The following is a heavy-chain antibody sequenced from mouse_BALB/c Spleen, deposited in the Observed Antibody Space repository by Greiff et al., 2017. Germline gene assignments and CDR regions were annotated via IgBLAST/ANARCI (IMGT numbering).Heavy chain of an antibody. V-gene: IGHV7-3*02. J-gene: IGHJ4*01. CDR3: ARGYDYDEGYAMDY. CDR1: GFTFTDYY. D-gene: IGHD2-4*01. CDR2: IRNKANGYTT. Sequence: EVKVVESGGGLVQPGGSLRLSCATSGFTFTDYYMSWVRQPPGKALEWLGFIRNKANGYTTEYSASVKGRFTISRDNSQSILYLQMNTLRAEDSATYYCARGYDYDEGYAMDYWGQGTSVTVSS.